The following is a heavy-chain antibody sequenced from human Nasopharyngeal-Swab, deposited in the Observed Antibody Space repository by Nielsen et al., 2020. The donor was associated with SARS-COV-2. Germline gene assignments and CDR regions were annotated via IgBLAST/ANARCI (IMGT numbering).Heavy chain of an antibody. CDR2: TRHSGSG. Sequence: VRQAPGKGLEWIGETRHSGSGNYKPSLNSRVSMSVDASKNQFSLKLDSVTAADTAVYYCARGGRHGCSSANRPCAIDVWGQGATVIVSS. D-gene: IGHD2-2*01. CDR3: ARGGRHGCSSANRPCAIDV. V-gene: IGHV4-4*02. J-gene: IGHJ6*02.